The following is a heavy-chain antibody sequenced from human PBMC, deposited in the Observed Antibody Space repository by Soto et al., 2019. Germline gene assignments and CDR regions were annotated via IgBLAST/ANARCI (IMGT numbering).Heavy chain of an antibody. V-gene: IGHV3-23*01. J-gene: IGHJ4*02. CDR1: GFPFSSSA. D-gene: IGHD6-19*01. CDR3: AKEIAVAGPSYFDY. Sequence: PGGSLRLSCAASGFPFSSSAISWVRQAPGKGLEWVSGISGSGGSTYYADSVKGRFTISRDNSKNTLYLQMNSLRAEDTAVYYCAKEIAVAGPSYFDYWGQGTLVTVSS. CDR2: ISGSGGST.